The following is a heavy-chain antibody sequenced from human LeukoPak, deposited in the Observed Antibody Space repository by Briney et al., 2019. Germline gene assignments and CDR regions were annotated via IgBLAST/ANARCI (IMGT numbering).Heavy chain of an antibody. Sequence: GGSLRLSCAGSGFSISSYGMSWVRQGPGKGLEWVSAISGSAGDTYYADSVKGRFTISRDNSKNTLYMQMNSLRAEDTAVYYCAREGAYYDILTGYYNVRAFDYWGQGTLVTVSS. CDR3: AREGAYYDILTGYYNVRAFDY. J-gene: IGHJ4*02. CDR1: GFSISSYG. CDR2: ISGSAGDT. D-gene: IGHD3-9*01. V-gene: IGHV3-23*01.